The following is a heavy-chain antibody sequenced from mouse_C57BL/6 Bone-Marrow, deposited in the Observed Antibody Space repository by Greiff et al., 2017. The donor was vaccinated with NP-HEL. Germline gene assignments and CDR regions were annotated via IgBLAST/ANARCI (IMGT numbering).Heavy chain of an antibody. CDR2: FYPRSGNT. CDR1: GYTFRSYG. CDR3: ARVRRWYTMDN. V-gene: IGHV1-81*01. J-gene: IGHJ4*01. D-gene: IGHD2-14*01. Sequence: VQLQESGAELARPGASVKLSCKASGYTFRSYGISWVKQRTGQGLEWIGEFYPRSGNTYYNEKFKGKATLTADKSSSTAYMELRSLTYEDSAVYFCARVRRWYTMDNWGQGTSVTVSS.